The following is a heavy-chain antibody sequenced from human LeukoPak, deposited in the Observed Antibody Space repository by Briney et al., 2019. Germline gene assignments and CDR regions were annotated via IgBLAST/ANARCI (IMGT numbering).Heavy chain of an antibody. D-gene: IGHD4-17*01. CDR1: GYSFTSYW. J-gene: IGHJ4*02. Sequence: GXXLXXSCKXSGYSFTSYWIGWVRQMPGKGLEWMGVIYPGDSDTRYSPSFQGQVTISADKSISAAYLQWSSLKASDTAMYYCARHNGETDYWGQGTLVTVSS. CDR2: IYPGDSDT. V-gene: IGHV5-51*01. CDR3: ARHNGETDY.